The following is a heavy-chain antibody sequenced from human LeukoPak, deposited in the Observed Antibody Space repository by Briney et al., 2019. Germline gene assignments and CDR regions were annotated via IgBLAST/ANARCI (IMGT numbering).Heavy chain of an antibody. J-gene: IGHJ4*02. CDR2: IYTSGST. CDR1: GGSISSYY. Sequence: SETLSLTCTVSGGSISSYYWSWIRQPAGKGLEWIGRIYTSGSTNYNPSLKSRVTMSVDTSKNQFSLKLSSVTAADTAVYYCGRGHYDSSGYYCFDYWGQGTLVTVSS. CDR3: GRGHYDSSGYYCFDY. D-gene: IGHD3-22*01. V-gene: IGHV4-4*07.